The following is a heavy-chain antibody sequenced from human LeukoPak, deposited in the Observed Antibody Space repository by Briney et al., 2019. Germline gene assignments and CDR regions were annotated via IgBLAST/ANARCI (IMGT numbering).Heavy chain of an antibody. V-gene: IGHV3-11*01. D-gene: IGHD3-22*01. CDR3: ARERYYDSSGTVRGYYYYGMDV. Sequence: GGSLRLSCAASGFTFSDYYMSWIRQAPGKGLEWVSYISSSGSTIYYADSVKGRFTISRDNAKNSLYLQMNSLRAEDTAVYYCARERYYDSSGTVRGYYYYGMDVWGQGTTVTVSS. CDR2: ISSSGSTI. J-gene: IGHJ6*02. CDR1: GFTFSDYY.